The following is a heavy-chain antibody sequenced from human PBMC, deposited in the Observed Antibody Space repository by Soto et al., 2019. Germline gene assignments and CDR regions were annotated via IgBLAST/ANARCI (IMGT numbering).Heavy chain of an antibody. CDR3: AKDLQYGDYLLYFQH. J-gene: IGHJ1*01. D-gene: IGHD4-17*01. Sequence: PGGSLRLSCAASGFTFSSYAMSWVRQAPGKGLEWVSAISGSGGSTYYADSVKGRFTISRDNSKNTLYLQMNSLRAEDTAVYYCAKDLQYGDYLLYFQHWGQGTLVTVSS. CDR1: GFTFSSYA. V-gene: IGHV3-23*01. CDR2: ISGSGGST.